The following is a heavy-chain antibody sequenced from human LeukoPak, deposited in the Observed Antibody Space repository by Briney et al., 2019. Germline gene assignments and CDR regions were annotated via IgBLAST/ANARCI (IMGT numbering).Heavy chain of an antibody. V-gene: IGHV3-7*01. D-gene: IGHD5-12*01. Sequence: PGGSLRLSCAASGFTFSSYWMSWVRQAPGKGLEWVANIKQDGSEKYYVDSVKGRFTISRDNAKNSLYLQMNSLRAEDTAVYYCARGVVTIEGRYFDYWGQGTLVTVSS. CDR3: ARGVVTIEGRYFDY. J-gene: IGHJ4*02. CDR1: GFTFSSYW. CDR2: IKQDGSEK.